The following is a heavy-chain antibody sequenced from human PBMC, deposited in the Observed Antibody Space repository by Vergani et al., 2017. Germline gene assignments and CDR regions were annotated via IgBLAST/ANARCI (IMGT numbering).Heavy chain of an antibody. V-gene: IGHV3-23*04. CDR3: AKVGRSEVAGTFGAFDI. CDR1: GFSFPGYA. Sequence: EVQMVESGGGLVKPGGSLRLSCEASGFSFPGYAMSWVRQAPGKGLEWVSTLSASDRRTHYADSVKGRFTISRDNSKNTLFLHMNSLRPEDTAVYYCAKVGRSEVAGTFGAFDIWGQGTMVTVSS. D-gene: IGHD6-19*01. J-gene: IGHJ3*02. CDR2: LSASDRRT.